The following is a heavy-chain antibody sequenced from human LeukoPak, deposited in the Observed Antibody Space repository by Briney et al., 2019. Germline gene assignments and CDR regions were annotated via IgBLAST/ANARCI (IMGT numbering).Heavy chain of an antibody. CDR2: IKQDGSEK. CDR3: ARVLKVRGVLFDY. Sequence: GGSLRLSCAASGFAFSSYWMNWVRQAPGKGLEWVAHIKQDGSEKYYLDSVKGRFTISRDNANNSLYLQMNSLRAEDTAVYYCARVLKVRGVLFDYWGQGSLVTVSS. CDR1: GFAFSSYW. D-gene: IGHD3-10*01. J-gene: IGHJ4*02. V-gene: IGHV3-7*05.